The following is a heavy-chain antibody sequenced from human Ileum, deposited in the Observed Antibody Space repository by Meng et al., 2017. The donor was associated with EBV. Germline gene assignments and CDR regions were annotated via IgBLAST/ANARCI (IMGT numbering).Heavy chain of an antibody. V-gene: IGHV4-39*01. D-gene: IGHD2-2*01. CDR1: GGSISSSSFY. Sequence: QRHVQESGPGWVKPSATLSLTGTVAGGSISSSSFYWGWIRQPPGKGLEWIGSIYYSGSTYYNPSLKSRVTISVDTSKNQFSLKLSSVTAADTAVYYCARSIVVVPAAIYYWGQGTLVTVSS. J-gene: IGHJ4*02. CDR3: ARSIVVVPAAIYY. CDR2: IYYSGST.